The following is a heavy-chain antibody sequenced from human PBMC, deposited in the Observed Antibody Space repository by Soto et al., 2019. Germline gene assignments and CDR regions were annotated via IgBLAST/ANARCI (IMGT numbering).Heavy chain of an antibody. V-gene: IGHV4-4*02. CDR3: ATSSGSAYGLDV. Sequence: SETLSLTCAVSAGSISTTNWYVWVRQPPGMGLEWIGEIYHTGTTTYNPSLKSRVTMSVDTSKNQFSLRLSFVTAADTAVYYCATSSGSAYGLDVWGPGATVTVPS. D-gene: IGHD3-10*01. CDR1: AGSISTTNW. J-gene: IGHJ6*02. CDR2: IYHTGTT.